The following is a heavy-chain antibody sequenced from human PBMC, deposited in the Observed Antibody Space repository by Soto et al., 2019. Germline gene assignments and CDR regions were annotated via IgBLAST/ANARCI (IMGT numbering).Heavy chain of an antibody. V-gene: IGHV3-23*01. CDR1: GFTFNNYA. J-gene: IGHJ6*02. CDR2: ISGSGLST. D-gene: IGHD1-1*01. Sequence: EVQLLNSGGGLVQPGGSLALSCTASGFTFNNYALSWVRQAPGKGLEWVSGISGSGLSTYYADLVKGRFSISRDSSTNTVHLQMNSLRAEDTALYYCAGALENPYFYYGLNVWGQGTTVTVSS. CDR3: AGALENPYFYYGLNV.